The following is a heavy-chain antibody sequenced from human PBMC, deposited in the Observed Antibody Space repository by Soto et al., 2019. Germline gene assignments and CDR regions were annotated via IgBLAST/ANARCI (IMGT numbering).Heavy chain of an antibody. D-gene: IGHD4-4*01. CDR2: IYPGDSDT. CDR3: ARLERVTGDY. CDR1: GYSFTIYW. Sequence: PAESLTLSCRGSGYSFTIYWVGWVRQMPGKGLEWMGIIYPGDSDTRYSPSFQGQVTISADKSISTAYLQWSSLKASDTAMYYCARLERVTGDYWGQGTLVTVSS. J-gene: IGHJ4*02. V-gene: IGHV5-51*01.